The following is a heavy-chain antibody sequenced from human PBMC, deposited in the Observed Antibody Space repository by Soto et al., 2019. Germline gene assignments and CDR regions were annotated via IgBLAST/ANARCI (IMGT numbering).Heavy chain of an antibody. CDR2: INSDGSST. D-gene: IGHD3-3*01. V-gene: IGHV3-74*01. J-gene: IGHJ5*02. CDR1: GFTFSSYW. CDR3: ARDYRRFYNWFDP. Sequence: GGSLRLSCAASGFTFSSYWMHWVRQAPGKGLVWVSRINSDGSSTSYADSVKGQLTISRNNAKNTLNLQMNSLRAEDTAVYYCARDYRRFYNWFDPWGQGTLVTVSS.